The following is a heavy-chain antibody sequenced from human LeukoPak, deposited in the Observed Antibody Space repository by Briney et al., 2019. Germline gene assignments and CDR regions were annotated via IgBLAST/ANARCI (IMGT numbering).Heavy chain of an antibody. J-gene: IGHJ4*02. V-gene: IGHV3-30*02. CDR3: AKTRHPYDSSGYYFDY. CDR2: IRYDGSNK. D-gene: IGHD3-22*01. CDR1: GFTFSSYG. Sequence: GGSLRLSCAASGFTFSSYGMHWVRQAPGKGLEWVAFIRYDGSNKYYADSVKGRFTISRDNSKNTLYLQMNSLRAEDTAVYYCAKTRHPYDSSGYYFDYWGQGTLVTVSS.